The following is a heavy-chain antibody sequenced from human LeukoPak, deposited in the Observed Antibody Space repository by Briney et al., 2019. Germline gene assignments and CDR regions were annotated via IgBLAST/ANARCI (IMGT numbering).Heavy chain of an antibody. CDR1: GFTFSGVG. Sequence: PGGSLRLSCAVSGFTFSGVGMHWVRQAPGKGLEWVAGISYDGVNKWYADSVKGRFTVSRDNSKNTLYLQMNSLRPEDTAIYYCAKDLSQEYTVDYWGQGTLVTVSS. CDR3: AKDLSQEYTVDY. D-gene: IGHD2/OR15-2a*01. J-gene: IGHJ4*02. V-gene: IGHV3-30*18. CDR2: ISYDGVNK.